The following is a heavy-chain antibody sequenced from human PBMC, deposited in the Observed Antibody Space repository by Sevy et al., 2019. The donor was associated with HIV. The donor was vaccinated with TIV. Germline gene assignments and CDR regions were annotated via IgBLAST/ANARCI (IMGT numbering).Heavy chain of an antibody. Sequence: GGSLRLSCAASGFTFSSYDMHWVRQATGKGLEWVSAIGTAGDTYYPGSVKGRFTMSRENAKNSLFLQMNSLRAGDTAVYYCARDYGGAVDYWGQGTLVTVSS. D-gene: IGHD3-16*01. CDR3: ARDYGGAVDY. J-gene: IGHJ4*02. CDR2: IGTAGDT. V-gene: IGHV3-13*01. CDR1: GFTFSSYD.